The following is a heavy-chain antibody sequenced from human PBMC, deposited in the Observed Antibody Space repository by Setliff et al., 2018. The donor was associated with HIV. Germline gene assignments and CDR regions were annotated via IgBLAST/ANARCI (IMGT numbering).Heavy chain of an antibody. D-gene: IGHD6-19*01. Sequence: SCEGSGFSFASHAMTWVRQAPGKGLEWVSTFADSAVITLYADSVKGRFTMSRDNSKNTLYLHMTGLRADDTAIYYCAKDLGTYSSGRALDSWGQGALVTVSS. CDR1: GFSFASHA. CDR3: AKDLGTYSSGRALDS. CDR2: FADSAVIT. V-gene: IGHV3-23*01. J-gene: IGHJ4*02.